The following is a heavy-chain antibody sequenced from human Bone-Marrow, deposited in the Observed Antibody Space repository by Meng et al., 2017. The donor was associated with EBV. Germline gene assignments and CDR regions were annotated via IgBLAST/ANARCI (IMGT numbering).Heavy chain of an antibody. V-gene: IGHV4-34*01. D-gene: IGHD6-25*01. J-gene: IGHJ5*02. Sequence: HAPLPECGAGLFLPSQPLSLPCAVYGRAYTYYYGTWIRQPPGKALEWIGAINHSGSTNYHPSLKSRVTISVDTSKNQFSLKLISVTAADTAVYYCATQRRDTDWFDPWGQGTLVTVSS. CDR3: ATQRRDTDWFDP. CDR2: INHSGST. CDR1: GRAYTYYY.